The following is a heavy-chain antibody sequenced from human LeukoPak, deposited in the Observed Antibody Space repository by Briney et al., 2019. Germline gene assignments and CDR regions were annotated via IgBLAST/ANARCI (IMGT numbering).Heavy chain of an antibody. CDR3: ARGSIVGAKTLGFGAFDI. J-gene: IGHJ3*02. CDR2: INPSGGSR. CDR1: GYTFTSYY. Sequence: GASVKVSCKASGYTFTSYYMHWVRQAPGQGLEWMGIINPSGGSRSYAQKFQGRVTMTRDTSTSTVYMELSSLRSEDTAVYYCARGSIVGAKTLGFGAFDIWGQRTMVTVSS. V-gene: IGHV1-46*01. D-gene: IGHD1-26*01.